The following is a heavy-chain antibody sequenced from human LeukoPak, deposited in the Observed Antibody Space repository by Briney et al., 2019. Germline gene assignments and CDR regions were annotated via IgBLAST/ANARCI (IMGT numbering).Heavy chain of an antibody. D-gene: IGHD1-26*01. J-gene: IGHJ4*02. CDR2: ISAYNGST. V-gene: IGHV1-18*01. CDR3: ARDHEVGATNVGGY. CDR1: GYTFTSYG. Sequence: ASVKVSCKASGYTFTSYGISWVRQAPGQGLEWMGWISAYNGSTNYAQKLQGRVTMTTDTSTSTAYMELRSLRSDDTAVYYCARDHEVGATNVGGYWGQGTLVTVSS.